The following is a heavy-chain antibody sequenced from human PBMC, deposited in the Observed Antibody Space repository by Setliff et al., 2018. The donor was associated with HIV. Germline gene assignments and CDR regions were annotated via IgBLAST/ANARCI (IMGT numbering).Heavy chain of an antibody. V-gene: IGHV3-74*01. CDR3: ARPYTVWVYGMDL. J-gene: IGHJ6*02. Sequence: PGGSLRLSCGASGFTFTNYWMYWVRQAPGKGLVWVSRINSDGSITDYADSVKGRFTISRDNAKNTLYMQMNSLRAEDTAVYYCARPYTVWVYGMDLWGQGTTVTVSS. CDR2: INSDGSIT. D-gene: IGHD2-8*01. CDR1: GFTFTNYW.